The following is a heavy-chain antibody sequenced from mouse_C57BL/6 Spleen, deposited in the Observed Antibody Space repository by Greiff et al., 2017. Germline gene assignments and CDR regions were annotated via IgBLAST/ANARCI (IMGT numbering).Heavy chain of an antibody. D-gene: IGHD1-1*01. CDR3: ARGYYYGSSPRFAY. V-gene: IGHV1-80*01. CDR2: IYPGDGDT. Sequence: QVQLKQSGAELVKPGASVKISCKASGYAFSSYWMNWVKQRPGKGLEWIGQIYPGDGDTNYNGKFKGKATLTADKSSSTAYMQLSSLTSEDYAVYFGARGYYYGSSPRFAYWGQGTLVTVSA. CDR1: GYAFSSYW. J-gene: IGHJ3*01.